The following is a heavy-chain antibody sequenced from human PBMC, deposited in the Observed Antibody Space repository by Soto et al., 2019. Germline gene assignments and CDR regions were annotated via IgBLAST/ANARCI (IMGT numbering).Heavy chain of an antibody. J-gene: IGHJ6*03. Sequence: EVQLVESGGGLVQPGGSLRLSCAASGFTFSSYWMSWVRQAPGKGLEWVANIKQDGSEKYYVDSVKGRFTISRDNAKNSLYLKMNSLRAEDTAVYYCARDRWSSSAYYYYMDVWGKGTTVTVSS. D-gene: IGHD6-6*01. CDR2: IKQDGSEK. V-gene: IGHV3-7*01. CDR3: ARDRWSSSAYYYYMDV. CDR1: GFTFSSYW.